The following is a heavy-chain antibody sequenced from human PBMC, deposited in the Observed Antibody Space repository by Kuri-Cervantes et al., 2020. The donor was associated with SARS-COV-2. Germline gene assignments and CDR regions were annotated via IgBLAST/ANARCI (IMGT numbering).Heavy chain of an antibody. Sequence: ASVKVSCKASGYTFTSYGISWVRQAPGQGLEWMGWISAYNGNTNYAQKFQGRVTISADESTRTVYMELTSLRFEDTATYYCARVDIGFDSGKYYNFVGWFDPWGQGTLVTVSS. CDR2: ISAYNGNT. CDR3: ARVDIGFDSGKYYNFVGWFDP. D-gene: IGHD3-10*01. V-gene: IGHV1-18*01. J-gene: IGHJ5*02. CDR1: GYTFTSYG.